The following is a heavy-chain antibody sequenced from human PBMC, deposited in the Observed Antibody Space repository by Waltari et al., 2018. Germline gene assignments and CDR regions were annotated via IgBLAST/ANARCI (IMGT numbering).Heavy chain of an antibody. CDR1: GFTFSSYW. V-gene: IGHV3-7*01. J-gene: IGHJ6*02. CDR3: ARKDAV. CDR2: INEGGSGS. Sequence: EVQLVESGGGLVQPGGSLRLSCAASGFTFSSYWMTWVRQAPGKGLEWVGNINEGGSGSNYVDSVKGRFTISRDNAKNSLYLQMNSLRAEDTAVYYCARKDAVWGQGTTVTVSS.